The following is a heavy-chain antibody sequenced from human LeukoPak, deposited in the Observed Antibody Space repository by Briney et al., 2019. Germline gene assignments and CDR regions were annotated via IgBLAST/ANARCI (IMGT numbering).Heavy chain of an antibody. Sequence: PSETLSLTCTVSGYSISSGYYWGWIRQPPGKGLEWIGSIYHSGSTYYNPSLKSRVTISVDTSKNQFSLKLSSVTAADTAVYYCARDGYSSSSPDYWGQGTLVTVSS. V-gene: IGHV4-38-2*02. CDR1: GYSISSGYY. J-gene: IGHJ4*02. CDR3: ARDGYSSSSPDY. CDR2: IYHSGST. D-gene: IGHD6-13*01.